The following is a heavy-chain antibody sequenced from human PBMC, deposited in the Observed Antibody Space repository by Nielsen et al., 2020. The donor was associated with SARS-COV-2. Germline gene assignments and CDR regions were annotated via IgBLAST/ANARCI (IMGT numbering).Heavy chain of an antibody. CDR3: AKDCSGGTCYSDY. J-gene: IGHJ4*02. D-gene: IGHD2-15*01. V-gene: IGHV3-33*06. CDR2: IWYDGSKQ. Sequence: WIRQPPGKGLEWVAVIWYDGSKQYYADSVKGRFTISRDNSKNTLSLQMNSLRAEDTAVYYCAKDCSGGTCYSDYWGQGTLVTVSS.